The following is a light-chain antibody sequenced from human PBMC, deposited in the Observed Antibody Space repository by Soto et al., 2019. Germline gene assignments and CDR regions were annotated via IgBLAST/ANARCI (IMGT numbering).Light chain of an antibody. V-gene: IGKV1-39*01. J-gene: IGKJ1*01. CDR2: AAS. Sequence: DIQMTQSPSSLSASVEDRFIITCRASQSISNHLNWYQQKPGKAPKLLIFAASSLQSGVPSRFSGSRSGPDFTLTISSLRPEDFATYYCQQSYSSPPTFGQGTKVDIK. CDR3: QQSYSSPPT. CDR1: QSISNH.